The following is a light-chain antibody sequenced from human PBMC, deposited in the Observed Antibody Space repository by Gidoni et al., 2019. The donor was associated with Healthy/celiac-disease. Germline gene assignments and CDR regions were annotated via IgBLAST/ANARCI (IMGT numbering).Light chain of an antibody. V-gene: IGLV1-44*01. J-gene: IGLJ3*02. CDR3: AAGDDSLNGPV. CDR2: SNN. CDR1: SPNIGSNT. Sequence: QSVLTQPPSASGTPAHRVTIPCSGSSPNIGSNTVNWYQQLPGTAPKLLLYSNNQRPSGVPDRFSGSKSGTSASLAISGLQSEDEADYYCAAGDDSLNGPVFGGGTKQTVL.